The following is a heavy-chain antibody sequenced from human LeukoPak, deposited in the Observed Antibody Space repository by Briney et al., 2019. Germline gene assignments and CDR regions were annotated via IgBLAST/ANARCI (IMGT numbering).Heavy chain of an antibody. CDR1: GYTFTGYY. CDR2: INPVSGDT. Sequence: ASVRVSCKASGYTFTGYYMHWVRQAPGQGLEWMGWINPVSGDTNYAQKFQVRVTVTRDTSINTVYIDLTGLRSDDTAVYYCMVDPNVAAAASGGFCGQGTQASVSS. CDR3: MVDPNVAAAASGGF. V-gene: IGHV1-2*02. J-gene: IGHJ4*02. D-gene: IGHD6-13*01.